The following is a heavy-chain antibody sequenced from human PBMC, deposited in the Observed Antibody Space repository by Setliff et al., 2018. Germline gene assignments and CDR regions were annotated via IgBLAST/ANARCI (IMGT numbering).Heavy chain of an antibody. CDR3: RFWSGYYKNDY. CDR1: GGSISSGSYY. V-gene: IGHV4-39*07. Sequence: SETLSLTCSVSGGSISSGSYYWGWIRQSPGKGLEWIGSMYYSGSTYYNPSLKGRVTLSVDTTKNQFSLKLTSMTAADTAVYYCRFWSGYYKNDYWGQGTLVTVSS. J-gene: IGHJ4*01. D-gene: IGHD3-3*01. CDR2: MYYSGST.